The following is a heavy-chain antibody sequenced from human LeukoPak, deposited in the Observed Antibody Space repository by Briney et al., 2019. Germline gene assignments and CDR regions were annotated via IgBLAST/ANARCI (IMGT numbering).Heavy chain of an antibody. D-gene: IGHD3-22*01. CDR3: ARLPAYYYDSSGYYFDY. J-gene: IGHJ4*02. CDR2: IHYSENT. CDR1: GGSISSSSYY. Sequence: SETLSLTCTVSGGSISSSSYYWGWIRQPPGKGLEWIGSIHYSENTYYNPSLKSRVTISVDTSKNQFSLKLSSVTAADTAVYYCARLPAYYYDSSGYYFDYWGQGTLVTVSS. V-gene: IGHV4-39*01.